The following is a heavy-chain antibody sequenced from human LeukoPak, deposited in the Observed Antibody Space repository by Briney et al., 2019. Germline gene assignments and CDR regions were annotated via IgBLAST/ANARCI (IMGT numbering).Heavy chain of an antibody. CDR3: ARESGYAVGDF. J-gene: IGHJ4*02. V-gene: IGHV3-53*01. CDR1: GFSVRSNY. CDR2: IYNDGST. D-gene: IGHD5-12*01. Sequence: GGTLRLSCTASGFSVRSNYMSWFRQAPGRGLEWASVIYNDGSTYYADSVKGRFIISKDISKNTLYLQMNNLRADDTAFYYCARESGYAVGDFWGRGTLVTVSS.